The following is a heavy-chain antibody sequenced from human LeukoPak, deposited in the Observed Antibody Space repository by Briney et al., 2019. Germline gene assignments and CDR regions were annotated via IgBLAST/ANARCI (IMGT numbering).Heavy chain of an antibody. V-gene: IGHV3-30-3*01. CDR3: ARDSYGMDV. Sequence: GRSLRLSCAASGFTFSNYAVHWVRQAPGEELEWVAVISYDGSNKYYADSVKGRFTISRDNSKNTLYLQMNSLRAEDTAVYYCARDSYGMDVWGQGTTVTVSS. CDR1: GFTFSNYA. J-gene: IGHJ6*02. CDR2: ISYDGSNK.